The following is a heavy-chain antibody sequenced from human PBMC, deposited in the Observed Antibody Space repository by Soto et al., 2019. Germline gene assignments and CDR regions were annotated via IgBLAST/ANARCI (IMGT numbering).Heavy chain of an antibody. CDR1: GGSISSDANF. J-gene: IGHJ5*02. V-gene: IGHV4-31*03. D-gene: IGHD6-6*01. Sequence: SETLSLTCTVSGGSISSDANFWSWIPQLPGRGLEWIGYSSYTGRTYYTPSLNSRLTISLDTSKNLFSLRLSAVTAADTAVYYCARGFKAARWFDPWGQGTLVTVSS. CDR2: SSYTGRT. CDR3: ARGFKAARWFDP.